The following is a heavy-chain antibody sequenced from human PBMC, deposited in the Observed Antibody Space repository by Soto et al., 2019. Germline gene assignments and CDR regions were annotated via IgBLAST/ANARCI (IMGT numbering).Heavy chain of an antibody. CDR1: GGSISSGGYY. V-gene: IGHV4-31*03. Sequence: SETLSLTCTVSGGSISSGGYYWSWIRQHPGKGLEWIGYIYYSGSTYYNPSLKSRVTISVDTSKNQFSLKLSSVTAADTAVYYCARDPKYYYGSGSVYYYGMDVWGQGTTVTVSS. D-gene: IGHD3-10*01. CDR2: IYYSGST. CDR3: ARDPKYYYGSGSVYYYGMDV. J-gene: IGHJ6*02.